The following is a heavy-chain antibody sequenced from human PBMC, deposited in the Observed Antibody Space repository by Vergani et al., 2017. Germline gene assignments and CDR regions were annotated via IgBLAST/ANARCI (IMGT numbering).Heavy chain of an antibody. V-gene: IGHV1-69*02. J-gene: IGHJ5*02. CDR2: IIPILGIA. CDR3: ARAASKVVVPAAMYNWFDP. D-gene: IGHD2-2*01. Sequence: QVQLVQSGAEVKKPGSSVKVSCKASGGTFSSYTISWVRQAPGQGLEWMGMIIPILGIANYAQKFQGRVTITADKSTSTAYMELSSLRSEDTAVYYCARAASKVVVPAAMYNWFDPWGQGTLVTVSS. CDR1: GGTFSSYT.